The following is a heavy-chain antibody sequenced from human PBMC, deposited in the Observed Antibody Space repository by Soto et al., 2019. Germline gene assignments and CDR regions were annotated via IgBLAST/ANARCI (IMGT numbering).Heavy chain of an antibody. CDR2: INGGNGNT. CDR1: GYTFIPYA. CDR3: ARPGGCSYCYDY. V-gene: IGHV1-3*05. J-gene: IGHJ4*02. D-gene: IGHD5-18*01. Sequence: QVQLVQSGAEEKKPGASVKVSCKASGYTFIPYAIHWVRQAPGQRLEWMGWINGGNGNTKYSQKFQGRVTITRDTSASTAYMELSSLRSEDTAVYYCARPGGCSYCYDYWGQGTLVTVSS.